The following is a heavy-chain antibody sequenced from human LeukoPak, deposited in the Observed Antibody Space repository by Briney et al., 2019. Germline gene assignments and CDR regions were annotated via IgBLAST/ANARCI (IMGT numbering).Heavy chain of an antibody. Sequence: GGSLRLSCAASGFTSSSYGMHWVRQAPGKGLEWVAFIRYDGSNKYYADSVKGRFTISRDNSKNTLYLQMNSLRAEDTAVYYCAKSPLDYYDSSGYYVYWGQGTLVTVSS. CDR3: AKSPLDYYDSSGYYVY. V-gene: IGHV3-30*02. J-gene: IGHJ4*02. CDR2: IRYDGSNK. CDR1: GFTSSSYG. D-gene: IGHD3-22*01.